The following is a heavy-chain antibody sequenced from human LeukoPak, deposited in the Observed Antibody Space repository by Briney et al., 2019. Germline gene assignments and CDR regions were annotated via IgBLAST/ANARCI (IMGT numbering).Heavy chain of an antibody. Sequence: SETLSLTCTVSGGSISSSNYYWGWIRQPPGKGLEWIGSIYYSGSTYYNPSLKSRVTISVDTSKNQFSLKLSSVTAADTAVYYCASSDSSGYSNAFDIWGQGTMVTVSS. CDR1: GGSISSSNYY. J-gene: IGHJ3*02. CDR3: ASSDSSGYSNAFDI. CDR2: IYYSGST. V-gene: IGHV4-39*01. D-gene: IGHD3-22*01.